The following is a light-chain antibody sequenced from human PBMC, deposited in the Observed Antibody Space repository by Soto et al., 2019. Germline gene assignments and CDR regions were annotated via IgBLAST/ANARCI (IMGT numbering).Light chain of an antibody. V-gene: IGLV2-14*01. CDR1: SSDVGAYNY. CDR2: EVS. J-gene: IGLJ2*01. CDR3: NSFTRSSTVV. Sequence: QSVLTQPASVSGSPGQSITISCTGTSSDVGAYNYVSWYQQHPGKAPKLMIYEVSNRPSGVSNRFSGSKSGNTASLTISGLQTEDEADYYCNSFTRSSTVVFGGGTKLTVL.